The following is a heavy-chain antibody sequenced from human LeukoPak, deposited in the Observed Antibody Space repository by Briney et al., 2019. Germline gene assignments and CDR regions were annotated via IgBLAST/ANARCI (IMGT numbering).Heavy chain of an antibody. CDR3: ARPSHYDSSGYSPYYFDY. Sequence: PGGSLRLSCAASGFTFSSYAMHWVRQAPGKGLEWVAVISYDGSNKYYADSVKGRFTISRDNSKNTLYLQMNSLRAEDTAVYYCARPSHYDSSGYSPYYFDYWGQGTLVTVSS. J-gene: IGHJ4*02. CDR1: GFTFSSYA. D-gene: IGHD3-22*01. CDR2: ISYDGSNK. V-gene: IGHV3-30-3*01.